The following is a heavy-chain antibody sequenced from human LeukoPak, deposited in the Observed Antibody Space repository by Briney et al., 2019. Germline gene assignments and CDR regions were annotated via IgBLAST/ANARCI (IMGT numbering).Heavy chain of an antibody. CDR1: GGSISSGGYY. D-gene: IGHD5-24*01. CDR3: ARVPDGYNLSHVDY. Sequence: RPSETLSLTCTVSGGSISSGGYYWSWIRQPPGKGLEWIGYIYHSGSTYYNPSLKSRVTISVDRSKNQFSLKLSSVTAADTAVYYCARVPDGYNLSHVDYWGQGTLVTVSS. CDR2: IYHSGST. J-gene: IGHJ4*02. V-gene: IGHV4-30-2*01.